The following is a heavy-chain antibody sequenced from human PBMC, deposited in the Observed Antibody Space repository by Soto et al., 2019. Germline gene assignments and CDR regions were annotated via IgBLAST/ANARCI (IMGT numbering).Heavy chain of an antibody. Sequence: QVQLQESGPGLVKPSQTLSLTCTVSGGSISSGDYYWSWIRQPPGKGLEWIGYIYYSGSTYYNPSLKSRVTLSVATSKNQFSLKLSSVTAADTAVYYCARDLVYSYGMDVWGQGTTVTVSS. CDR1: GGSISSGDYY. D-gene: IGHD3-16*01. CDR2: IYYSGST. V-gene: IGHV4-30-4*01. J-gene: IGHJ6*02. CDR3: ARDLVYSYGMDV.